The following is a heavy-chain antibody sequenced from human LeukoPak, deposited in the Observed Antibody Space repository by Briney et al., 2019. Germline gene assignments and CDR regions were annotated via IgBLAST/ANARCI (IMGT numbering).Heavy chain of an antibody. V-gene: IGHV3-74*01. CDR2: ITSVGST. Sequence: GGSLRLSCAGSGFTFSSAWMYWVRQAPGKGLVWVSRITSVGSTNYADSVMGRFTIPRDNAKNTLYLQMTSLTADDTGVYYCARTATGSYYNYWGQGTLVTVSS. J-gene: IGHJ4*02. D-gene: IGHD1-26*01. CDR3: ARTATGSYYNY. CDR1: GFTFSSAW.